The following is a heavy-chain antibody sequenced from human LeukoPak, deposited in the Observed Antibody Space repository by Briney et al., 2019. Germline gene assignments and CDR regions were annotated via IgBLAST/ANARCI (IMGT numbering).Heavy chain of an antibody. Sequence: GASVKVSCKASGDSFTSHDINWVRQATGQGLEWMGWMNPKSGNTGYAQKFQGRVTMTRNTSISTAYMELSSLRSEDTAVYYCARRYSSSWSSRWFDPWGQGTLVTVSS. CDR1: GDSFTSHD. V-gene: IGHV1-8*01. CDR3: ARRYSSSWSSRWFDP. CDR2: MNPKSGNT. J-gene: IGHJ5*02. D-gene: IGHD6-13*01.